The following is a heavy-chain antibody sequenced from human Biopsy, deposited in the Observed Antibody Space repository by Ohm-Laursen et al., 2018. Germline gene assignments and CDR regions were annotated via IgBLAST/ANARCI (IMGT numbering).Heavy chain of an antibody. CDR2: FDREERKT. CDR3: ATGPYYDTRFYYNVRPFDF. CDR1: GYTLNELS. J-gene: IGHJ4*02. V-gene: IGHV1-24*01. D-gene: IGHD3-10*01. Sequence: VATVKISCKVSGYTLNELSIHWVRQTGGKGLEWMGGFDREERKTVYAEKFQGRVTMTEDTSTDTVYMEVTSLRSDDTAVYYCATGPYYDTRFYYNVRPFDFWGQGTLVTVSS.